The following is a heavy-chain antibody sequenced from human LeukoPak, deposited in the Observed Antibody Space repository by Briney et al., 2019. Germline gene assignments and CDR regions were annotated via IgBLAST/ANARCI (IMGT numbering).Heavy chain of an antibody. CDR1: GGSISSSSHY. CDR2: FYYSGST. J-gene: IGHJ4*02. D-gene: IGHD3-22*01. Sequence: SETLSLTCTVSGGSISSSSHYWGWIRQPPGKGLEWIGTFYYSGSTYYNPSLKSRVTISVDTSKNHFSLRLSSVTAADTAVYYCARDVGDYYDSSGYPNWGQGTLVTVSS. V-gene: IGHV4-39*07. CDR3: ARDVGDYYDSSGYPN.